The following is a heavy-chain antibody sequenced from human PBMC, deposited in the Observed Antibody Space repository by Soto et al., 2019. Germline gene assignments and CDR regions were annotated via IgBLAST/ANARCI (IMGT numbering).Heavy chain of an antibody. CDR1: GGSISTSDW. CDR3: ARRRDYGSAPAFDP. D-gene: IGHD4-17*01. V-gene: IGHV4-4*02. Sequence: QVQLQESGPRLVKPSGTLSLTCAVSGGSISTSDWWNWVRQCPGKGLEWIGEISHSGTTHYNPSLKSRVTISVDKSKNQFSLRLTSVTAADTAVYYCARRRDYGSAPAFDPWGQGTLVTVSS. CDR2: ISHSGTT. J-gene: IGHJ5*02.